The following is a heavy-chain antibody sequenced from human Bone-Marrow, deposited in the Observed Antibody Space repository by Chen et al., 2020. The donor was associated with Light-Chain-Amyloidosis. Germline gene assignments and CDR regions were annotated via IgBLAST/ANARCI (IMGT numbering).Heavy chain of an antibody. CDR1: GYNFPNYW. J-gene: IGHJ4*02. D-gene: IGHD5-12*01. V-gene: IGHV5-51*01. Sequence: EVQLEQSGTEVKKPGESLKISCKGSGYNFPNYWIGWVRQMPGKGLEWMGVIYPDDSDARYSPSFEGQVTISADKSITTAYLQWRSLKASDTAMYYCARRRDGYNFDYWGQGTLVTVSS. CDR3: ARRRDGYNFDY. CDR2: IYPDDSDA.